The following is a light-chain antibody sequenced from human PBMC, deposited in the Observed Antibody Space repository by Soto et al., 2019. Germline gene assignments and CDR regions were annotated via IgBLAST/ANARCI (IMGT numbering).Light chain of an antibody. CDR1: QSVTSSY. CDR2: GAS. CDR3: QHYNSYSEA. V-gene: IGKV3-20*01. Sequence: EIVLTQSPGTLSLSPGERATLSCRASQSVTSSYLAWYQQKPGQAPRLLIYGASSRATGIPDRISGSGSGTDFTLTISRLEPEDFATYYCQHYNSYSEAFGQGTKVELK. J-gene: IGKJ1*01.